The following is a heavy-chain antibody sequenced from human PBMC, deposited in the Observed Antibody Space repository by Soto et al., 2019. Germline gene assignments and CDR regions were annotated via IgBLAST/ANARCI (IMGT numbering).Heavy chain of an antibody. CDR3: AKGIGVLRYFDWLSEHDY. D-gene: IGHD3-9*01. CDR1: GFTFSSYA. Sequence: GGSLRLSCAASGFTFSSYAMSWVRQAPGKGLEWVSAISGSGGSTYYADSVKGRFTISRDNSKNTLYLQMNSLRAEDTAVYYCAKGIGVLRYFDWLSEHDYWGQGTLVTVSS. J-gene: IGHJ4*02. V-gene: IGHV3-23*01. CDR2: ISGSGGST.